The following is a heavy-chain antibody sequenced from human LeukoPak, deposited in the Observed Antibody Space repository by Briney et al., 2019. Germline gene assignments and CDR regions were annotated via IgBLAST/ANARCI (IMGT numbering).Heavy chain of an antibody. J-gene: IGHJ5*02. CDR3: VVITFFFDP. V-gene: IGHV1-8*01. D-gene: IGHD3-16*01. CDR1: GYTFTSYD. Sequence: ASVEASCKASGYTFTSYDINWVRQATGQGLEWMGWMNPNSGNTGYAQKFQGRVTMTRNTSISTAYMELSSLRSEDTAVYYCVVITFFFDPWGQGTLVTVSS. CDR2: MNPNSGNT.